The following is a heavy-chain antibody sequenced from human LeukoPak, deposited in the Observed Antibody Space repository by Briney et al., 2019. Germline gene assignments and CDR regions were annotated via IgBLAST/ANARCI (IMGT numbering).Heavy chain of an antibody. CDR2: IYHSGST. J-gene: IGHJ6*03. CDR3: ARHRSSSWNLRYYYYYMDV. Sequence: KSSETLSLTCAVSGGSISSSNWWSWVRQPPGKGLEWIGEIYHSGSTYYNPSLKSRVTISVDTSKNQFSLKLSSVTAADTAVYYCARHRSSSWNLRYYYYYMDVWGKGTTVTISS. V-gene: IGHV4-4*02. CDR1: GGSISSSNW. D-gene: IGHD6-13*01.